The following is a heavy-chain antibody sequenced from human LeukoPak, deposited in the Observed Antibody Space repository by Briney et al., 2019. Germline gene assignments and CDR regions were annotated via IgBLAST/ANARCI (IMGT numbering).Heavy chain of an antibody. CDR3: VKDLTGTWSFDY. CDR2: IGPNGAST. J-gene: IGHJ4*02. Sequence: GGSLRLSCSTSGFIFSNHFMHWVRQAPGKGLEYVSSIGPNGASTLYADSVKDRFIISRDNSRNALYVQLTSLRLEDTALYYCVKDLTGTWSFDYWGQGTLVTVSS. V-gene: IGHV3-64*05. D-gene: IGHD3-9*01. CDR1: GFIFSNHF.